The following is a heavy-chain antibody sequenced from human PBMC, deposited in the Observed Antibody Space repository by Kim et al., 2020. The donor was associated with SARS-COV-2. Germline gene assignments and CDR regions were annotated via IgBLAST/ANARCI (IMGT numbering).Heavy chain of an antibody. Sequence: SETLSLTCAVYGGSFSGYYWSWIRQPPGKGLEWIGEINHSGSTNYNPSLKSRVTISVDTSKNQFSLKLSSVTAADTAVYYCARGFFPGASIRPELRYWGQGTLVTVSS. CDR3: ARGFFPGASIRPELRY. J-gene: IGHJ4*02. V-gene: IGHV4-34*01. CDR2: INHSGST. CDR1: GGSFSGYY. D-gene: IGHD1-7*01.